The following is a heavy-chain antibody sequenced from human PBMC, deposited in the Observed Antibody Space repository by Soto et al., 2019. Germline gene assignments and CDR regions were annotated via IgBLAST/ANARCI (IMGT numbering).Heavy chain of an antibody. V-gene: IGHV4-39*01. D-gene: IGHD3-3*01. J-gene: IGHJ6*02. CDR3: GRFLRIDFGRGPYYYGMAV. Sequence: SETLSLTCTVSGGSISSSSYYWGWIRQPPGKGLEWIGSIYYSGSTYYNPSLKSRVTISVDTSKNQFSLKLSSVTAADTAVYYGGRFLRIDFGRGPYYYGMAVWGQGTTVTVSS. CDR2: IYYSGST. CDR1: GGSISSSSYY.